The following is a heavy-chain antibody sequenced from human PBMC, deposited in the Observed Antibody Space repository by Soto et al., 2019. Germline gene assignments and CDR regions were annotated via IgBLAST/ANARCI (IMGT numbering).Heavy chain of an antibody. CDR1: GYTFTYYG. J-gene: IGHJ4*02. CDR2: ISTYNGNT. CDR3: AREEGISDWHAFDY. Sequence: QVQLVQSGAEVKKPGASVKVSCKASGYTFTYYGISWVRQAPGQGLEWMGWISTYNGNTIYAQKIQGRVTMTTDTSTSTAYVELRSLRSDDTAVYYCAREEGISDWHAFDYWGQGTLVTVSS. V-gene: IGHV1-18*04. D-gene: IGHD6-19*01.